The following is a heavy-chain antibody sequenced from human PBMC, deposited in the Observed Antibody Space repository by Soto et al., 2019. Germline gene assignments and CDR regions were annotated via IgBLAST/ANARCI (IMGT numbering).Heavy chain of an antibody. CDR1: GYTFGTYD. D-gene: IGHD6-25*01. J-gene: IGHJ4*02. Sequence: ASVKVSCKASGYTFGTYDFNWVRQAPGQGLEWMGWMNPNSGNTGYAQKFRGRVSMTRNTSTSTAYMELSNLRSEDTALYFCARRKERSGPNYFDLWGQGTLVTVSS. CDR2: MNPNSGNT. V-gene: IGHV1-8*01. CDR3: ARRKERSGPNYFDL.